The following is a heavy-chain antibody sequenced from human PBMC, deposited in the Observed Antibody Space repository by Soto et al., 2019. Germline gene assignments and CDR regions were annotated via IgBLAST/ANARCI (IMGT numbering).Heavy chain of an antibody. CDR1: GGCRSRSAC. V-gene: IGHV4-4*02. Sequence: ACAVYGGCRSRSACSCSVCPPPGKALEWLGEIFYGGSTQYTPSLTSRLTLSADQSTNHLSLRLSSVTAADTAVYYCVHHGGDPYSHDFSGQGIVVT. CDR3: VHHGGDPYSHDF. CDR2: IFYGGST. D-gene: IGHD2-15*01. J-gene: IGHJ4*01.